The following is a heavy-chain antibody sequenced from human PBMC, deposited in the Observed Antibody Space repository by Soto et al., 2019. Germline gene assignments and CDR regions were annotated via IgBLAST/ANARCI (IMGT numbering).Heavy chain of an antibody. Sequence: QVQLVESGGGVVQPGRSLRLSCAASGFTFSSYGMHWVRQAPGKGLEWVAVISYDGSNKYYADSVKGRFTISRDNSKNTLSLQMNSLRAEDTAVYYCAKLGRDGYSSFDYWGQGTLVTVSS. J-gene: IGHJ4*02. V-gene: IGHV3-30*18. CDR1: GFTFSSYG. CDR3: AKLGRDGYSSFDY. CDR2: ISYDGSNK. D-gene: IGHD2-15*01.